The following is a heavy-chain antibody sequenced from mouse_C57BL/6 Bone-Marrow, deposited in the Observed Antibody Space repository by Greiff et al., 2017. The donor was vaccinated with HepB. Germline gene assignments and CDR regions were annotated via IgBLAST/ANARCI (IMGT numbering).Heavy chain of an antibody. CDR1: GFNIKDYY. Sequence: SGAELVRPGASVKLSCTASGFNIKDYYMHWVKQRPEQGLEWIGWIDPENGDTEYASKFQGKATITADTSSNTAYLQLSSLTSEDTAVYYCTDYHYFDYWGQGTTLTVSS. V-gene: IGHV14-4*01. CDR2: IDPENGDT. CDR3: TDYHYFDY. D-gene: IGHD2-4*01. J-gene: IGHJ2*01.